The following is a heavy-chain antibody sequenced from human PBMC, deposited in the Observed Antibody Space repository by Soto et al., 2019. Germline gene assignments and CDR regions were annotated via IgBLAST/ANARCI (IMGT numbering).Heavy chain of an antibody. CDR1: GFTFSSYG. CDR3: ARVSGGSSWPFYY. CDR2: IWYDGSNK. J-gene: IGHJ4*02. V-gene: IGHV3-33*01. D-gene: IGHD6-13*01. Sequence: GGSLRLSCAASGFTFSSYGMHWVRQAPGKGLEWVAVIWYDGSNKYYADSVKGRFTISRDNSKNTLYLQMNSLRAEDTAVYYCARVSGGSSWPFYYWGQGTLVTVSS.